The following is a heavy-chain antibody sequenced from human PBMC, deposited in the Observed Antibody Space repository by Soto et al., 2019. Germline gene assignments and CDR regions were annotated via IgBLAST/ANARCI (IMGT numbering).Heavy chain of an antibody. CDR1: GGSISSYY. CDR3: ARDRDLGYCSGGSCGFDP. Sequence: SETLSLTCTVSGGSISSYYWSWIRQPPGKGLEWIGYIYYSGSTNYNPSLKSRVTITVDTSKNQFSLKLSSVTAADTAVYYCARDRDLGYCSGGSCGFDPWGQGTLVTVSS. V-gene: IGHV4-59*01. J-gene: IGHJ5*02. D-gene: IGHD2-15*01. CDR2: IYYSGST.